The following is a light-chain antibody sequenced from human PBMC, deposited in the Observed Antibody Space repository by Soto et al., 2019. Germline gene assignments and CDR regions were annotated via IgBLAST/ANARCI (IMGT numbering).Light chain of an antibody. Sequence: SYELTQPPSVSVSPGQTASITCSGDKLGDKYVCWYQQKPGQSPVLVIYQDTKRPSGIPERFSGSNSGNTATLTVSGTQAMDEADYYCQAWDNSTVVFGGGTKLTVL. CDR2: QDT. CDR1: KLGDKY. J-gene: IGLJ2*01. V-gene: IGLV3-1*01. CDR3: QAWDNSTVV.